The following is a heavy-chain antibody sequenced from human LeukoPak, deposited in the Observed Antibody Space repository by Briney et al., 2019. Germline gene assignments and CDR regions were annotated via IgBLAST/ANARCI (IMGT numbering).Heavy chain of an antibody. D-gene: IGHD6-13*01. Sequence: GGSLRLSCAASGFTFSNAWMSWVRQAPGKGLEWVGRIKSKTDGGTTDYAAPVEGRFTISRDDSKNTLYLQMNSLKTEDTAVYYCTTDDYSSSFSFDYWGQGTLVTVSS. J-gene: IGHJ4*02. CDR1: GFTFSNAW. CDR3: TTDDYSSSFSFDY. CDR2: IKSKTDGGTT. V-gene: IGHV3-15*01.